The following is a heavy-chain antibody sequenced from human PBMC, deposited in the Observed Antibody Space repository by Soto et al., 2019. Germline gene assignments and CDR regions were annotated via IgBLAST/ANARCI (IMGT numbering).Heavy chain of an antibody. J-gene: IGHJ4*02. Sequence: SETLSLTCAVYSGSFSAYYWSWIRQPPGKGLEWIGEISHSGSTYYNPSLKSRVTISVDRSKNQFSLKLSSVTAADTVVYYCARALITKVDYWGQGTLVTVSS. CDR3: ARALITKVDY. V-gene: IGHV4-34*01. CDR2: ISHSGST. D-gene: IGHD3-10*01. CDR1: SGSFSAYY.